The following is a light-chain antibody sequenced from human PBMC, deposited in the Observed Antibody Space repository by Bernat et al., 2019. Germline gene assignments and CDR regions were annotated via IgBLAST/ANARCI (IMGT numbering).Light chain of an antibody. CDR3: CSYAGRTTFWV. CDR1: SRDIGNYNL. CDR2: GVT. V-gene: IGLV2-23*02. Sequence: QSALTQPASVSGSPGQSITISCNGTSRDIGNYNLVSWYQHHPGTAPTLLIYGVTRRHSGVPNRFSGSKSGHTASLTISGLEADDDADYYCCSYAGRTTFWVFGGGTKLTVL. J-gene: IGLJ3*02.